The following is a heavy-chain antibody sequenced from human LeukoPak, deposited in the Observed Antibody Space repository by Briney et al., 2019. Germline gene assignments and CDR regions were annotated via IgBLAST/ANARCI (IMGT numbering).Heavy chain of an antibody. V-gene: IGHV4-4*07. D-gene: IGHD4-17*01. CDR1: GGSISSYY. CDR3: ARDPPDYGDYGEYFQH. Sequence: PSETLSLTCTVSGGSISSYYWSWIRQPAGKGLEWIGRIYTSGSTNYNPSLKSRVTMSVDTSKNQFSLKLSSVTAADTAVYYCARDPPDYGDYGEYFQHWGQGTLATVSS. J-gene: IGHJ1*01. CDR2: IYTSGST.